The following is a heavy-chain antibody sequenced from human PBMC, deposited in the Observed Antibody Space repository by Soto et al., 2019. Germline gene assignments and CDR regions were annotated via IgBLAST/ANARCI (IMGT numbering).Heavy chain of an antibody. CDR2: TRKKANGYST. J-gene: IGHJ4*02. V-gene: IGHV3-72*01. D-gene: IGHD2-21*01. CDR3: VRVVGESYFDY. CDR1: GFSISDHY. Sequence: GGSLRLSCAASGFSISDHYMDWVRQAPGKGLEWVGRTRKKANGYSTEHAASVKGRFTVSRDDSKNSLYLQMNSLKTEDTAVYYCVRVVGESYFDYWGQGTLVTVSS.